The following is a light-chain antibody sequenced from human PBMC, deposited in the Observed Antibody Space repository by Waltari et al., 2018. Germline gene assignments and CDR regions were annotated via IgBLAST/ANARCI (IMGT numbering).Light chain of an antibody. Sequence: IVLTQSPDTLSLSQGQRATLSCRASQTINNNFLVWYQQKPGQAPRLLIHGESSRATGFPDRFSGSGSGTDFTLTISRLEPEDVAVYYCQQYDGSILTFGGGTKVEI. J-gene: IGKJ4*01. V-gene: IGKV3-20*01. CDR1: QTINNNF. CDR2: GES. CDR3: QQYDGSILT.